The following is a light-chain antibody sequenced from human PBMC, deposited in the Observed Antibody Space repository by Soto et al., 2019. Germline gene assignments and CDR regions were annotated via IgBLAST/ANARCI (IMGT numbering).Light chain of an antibody. J-gene: IGKJ1*01. Sequence: EIVMTQPPATLSVSPGERATLSCRASQSVSSNLAWYQQKPGQAPRLLIYAASTRATGIPARFSGSGSGTEFTLTISSLQSEDFAVYYCQQYINWPVFGQGTKV. V-gene: IGKV3-15*01. CDR3: QQYINWPV. CDR2: AAS. CDR1: QSVSSN.